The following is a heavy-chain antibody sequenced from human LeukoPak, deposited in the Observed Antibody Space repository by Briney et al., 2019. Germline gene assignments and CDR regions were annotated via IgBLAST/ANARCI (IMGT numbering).Heavy chain of an antibody. D-gene: IGHD1-14*01. J-gene: IGHJ3*02. CDR3: ARENLSLGASDI. Sequence: ASVKVSCKTSGYTFNNYYMHWVRQAPGQGLEWMGWVYPNSGDTKYAQNFQNRVTMSSDTSIGTAYMELRGLRSGDMAIYYCARENLSLGASDIWGQGTMVTVSS. V-gene: IGHV1-2*02. CDR1: GYTFNNYY. CDR2: VYPNSGDT.